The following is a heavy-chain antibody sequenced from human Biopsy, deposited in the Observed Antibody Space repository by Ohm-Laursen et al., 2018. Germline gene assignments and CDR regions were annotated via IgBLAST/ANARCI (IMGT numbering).Heavy chain of an antibody. Sequence: SQTLSLTCTVSGGSISSGGSYWSWIRQRPGKGLEWIGNTFNSANTYYNPSLKNLITISGDTSKNQFSLKLNSVTAADTAVYYCARGDYFDSNGYFWFDPWGQGTLVTVSS. CDR1: GGSISSGGSY. CDR2: TFNSANT. J-gene: IGHJ5*02. D-gene: IGHD3-22*01. V-gene: IGHV4-31*01. CDR3: ARGDYFDSNGYFWFDP.